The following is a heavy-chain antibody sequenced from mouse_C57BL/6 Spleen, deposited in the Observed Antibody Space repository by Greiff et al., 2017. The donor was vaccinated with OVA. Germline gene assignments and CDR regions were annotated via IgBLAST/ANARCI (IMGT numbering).Heavy chain of an antibody. CDR2: IDPSDSET. CDR1: GYTFTSYW. CDR3: ARGGYGKGAMDY. V-gene: IGHV1-52*01. D-gene: IGHD2-10*02. Sequence: QVQLQQPGAELVRPGSSVKLSCKASGYTFTSYWMHWVKQRPIQGLEWIGNIDPSDSETHYNQKFKDKATLTVDKSSSTAYMQLSSLTSEDSAVYYCARGGYGKGAMDYWGQGTSVTVSS. J-gene: IGHJ4*01.